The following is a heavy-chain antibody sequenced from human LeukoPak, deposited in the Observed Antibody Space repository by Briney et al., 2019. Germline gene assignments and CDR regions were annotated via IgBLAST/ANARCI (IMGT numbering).Heavy chain of an antibody. V-gene: IGHV4-30-4*08. CDR2: IYYSGST. Sequence: LRLSCAASGFTFSNAYMNWIRQPPGKGLEWIGYIYYSGSTYYNPSLKSRVTISVDTSKNQFSLKLSSVTAADAAVYYCARDRIYDFWSGYYYGMDVWGQGTTVTVSS. CDR1: GFTFSNAY. CDR3: ARDRIYDFWSGYYYGMDV. D-gene: IGHD3-3*01. J-gene: IGHJ6*02.